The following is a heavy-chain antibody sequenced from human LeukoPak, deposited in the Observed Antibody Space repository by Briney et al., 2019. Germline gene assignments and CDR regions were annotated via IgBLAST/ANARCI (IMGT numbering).Heavy chain of an antibody. V-gene: IGHV3-21*04. J-gene: IGHJ4*02. CDR3: AKGRGVTTRPHLDF. D-gene: IGHD4-17*01. Sequence: GGSLRLSCAASGFTFSSYSMNWVRQAPGKGLEWVSSISSSSSYIYYADSVKGRFTISRDNAKNSLYLQMHSLRAEDTALYYCAKGRGVTTRPHLDFWGQGTLVTVSS. CDR2: ISSSSSYI. CDR1: GFTFSSYS.